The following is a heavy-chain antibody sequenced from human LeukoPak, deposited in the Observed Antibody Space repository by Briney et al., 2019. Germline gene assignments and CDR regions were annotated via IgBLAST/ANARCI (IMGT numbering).Heavy chain of an antibody. V-gene: IGHV4-39*01. J-gene: IGHJ6*02. CDR3: AREQPEERTYYYYGMDV. D-gene: IGHD6-13*01. CDR2: IYYSGST. CDR1: GGSISSSSYY. Sequence: SETLSLTCTVSGGSISSSSYYWGWIRQPPGKGLEWIGSIYYSGSTYYNPSLKSRVTISVDTSKNQFSLKLSSVTAADTAVYYCAREQPEERTYYYYGMDVWGQGTTVTVSS.